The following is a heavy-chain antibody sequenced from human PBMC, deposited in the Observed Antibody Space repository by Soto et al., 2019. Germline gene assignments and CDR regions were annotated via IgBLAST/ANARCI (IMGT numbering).Heavy chain of an antibody. J-gene: IGHJ5*02. D-gene: IGHD6-19*01. V-gene: IGHV3-23*01. CDR2: ISGTGVST. Sequence: VQLLESGGDLVQPGGSLKLSCVGSGFTFGNYVMNWVRQAPGKGLEWVASISGTGVSTFYAHAVKGRFTVSRDNSKNTLYLYMSSLRADETAVYFCAKDRQGFTSGWPNWFDPWGQGTLVTVSS. CDR1: GFTFGNYV. CDR3: AKDRQGFTSGWPNWFDP.